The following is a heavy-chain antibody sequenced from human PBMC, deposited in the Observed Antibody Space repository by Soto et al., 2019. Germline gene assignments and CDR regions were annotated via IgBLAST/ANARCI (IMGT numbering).Heavy chain of an antibody. D-gene: IGHD3-9*01. V-gene: IGHV3-21*01. CDR1: GFTFSSYS. CDR3: ARDDFDGFDY. J-gene: IGHJ4*02. Sequence: GGSLRLSCAASGFTFSSYSMNWVRQAPGKGLEWVSSISSSSSYIYYADSVKGRFTISRDNAKNSLYLQMNSRRAEDTAVYYCARDDFDGFDYWGQGTLVTVSS. CDR2: ISSSSSYI.